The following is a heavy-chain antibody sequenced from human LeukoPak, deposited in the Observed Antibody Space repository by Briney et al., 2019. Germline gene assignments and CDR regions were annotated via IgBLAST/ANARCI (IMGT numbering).Heavy chain of an antibody. D-gene: IGHD3-3*01. CDR3: ATGGYYDFWSGYHFDY. J-gene: IGHJ4*02. CDR1: GYTFTSYG. Sequence: ASVKVSCKASGYTFTSYGISWVRQAPGQGLEWMGWISAYNGNTNYAQKLQGRVTMTTDTSTSTAYMELRSLRSDDTAVYYCATGGYYDFWSGYHFDYWGQGTLVTVSS. CDR2: ISAYNGNT. V-gene: IGHV1-18*01.